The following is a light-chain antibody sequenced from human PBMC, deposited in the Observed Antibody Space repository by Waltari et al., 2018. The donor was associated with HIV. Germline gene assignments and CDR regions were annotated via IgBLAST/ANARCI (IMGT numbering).Light chain of an antibody. J-gene: IGLJ3*02. CDR2: DVN. Sequence: QSALTQPRSMSGSPGQSVTISCTGTSSDVGGYNYFSWYQQHPGKAPKLMIFDVNKRPSGVPDRFSGSKSGNTASLTISGLQAEDEADYYCCSYADNYTWVFGGGTKLTVL. CDR1: SSDVGGYNY. CDR3: CSYADNYTWV. V-gene: IGLV2-11*01.